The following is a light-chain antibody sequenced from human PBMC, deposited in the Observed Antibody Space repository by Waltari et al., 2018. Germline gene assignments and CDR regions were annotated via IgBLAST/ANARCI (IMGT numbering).Light chain of an antibody. CDR2: GVT. Sequence: QSALTQPRSVSGSPGQSVTISCTGTSGDVGGYNFVSWYQQHPGKAPKLMIFGVTERPSGVPDRFSGSKSGNPASLTISGLQAEDEADYFCCSYAGNYIVFGGGTKMTVL. CDR3: CSYAGNYIV. V-gene: IGLV2-11*01. J-gene: IGLJ2*01. CDR1: SGDVGGYNF.